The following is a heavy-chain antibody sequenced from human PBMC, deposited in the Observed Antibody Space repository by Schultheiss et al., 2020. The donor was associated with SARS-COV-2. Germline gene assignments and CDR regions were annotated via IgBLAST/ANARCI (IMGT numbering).Heavy chain of an antibody. Sequence: GGSLRLSCKGSGYSFTSYWIGWVRQMPGKGLEWMGIMYPGDSDTRYSPSFQGQVTISADKSISTAYLQWSSLKASDTAMYYCARRVLGYCSSTSCPNWFDPWGQGTLVTVSS. CDR3: ARRVLGYCSSTSCPNWFDP. J-gene: IGHJ5*02. CDR1: GYSFTSYW. V-gene: IGHV5-51*01. CDR2: MYPGDSDT. D-gene: IGHD2-2*01.